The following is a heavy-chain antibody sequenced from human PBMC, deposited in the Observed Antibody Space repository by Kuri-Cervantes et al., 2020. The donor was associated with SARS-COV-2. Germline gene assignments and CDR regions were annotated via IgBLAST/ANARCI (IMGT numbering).Heavy chain of an antibody. CDR1: GFTFSGHW. Sequence: GGSLTLSCAASGFTFSGHWIHWVRHAPGKGLVWVSRINPDGSNTNNADSVKGRFTLSRDNAKNMLFLQMNSLRAEDTAVYYCVRDGDHWNFDYWGQGTLVTVSS. J-gene: IGHJ4*02. CDR3: VRDGDHWNFDY. V-gene: IGHV3-74*01. D-gene: IGHD1-1*01. CDR2: INPDGSNT.